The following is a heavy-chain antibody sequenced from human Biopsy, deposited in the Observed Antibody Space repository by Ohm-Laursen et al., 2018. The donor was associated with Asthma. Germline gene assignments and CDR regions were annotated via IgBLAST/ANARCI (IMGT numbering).Heavy chain of an antibody. D-gene: IGHD2-2*01. Sequence: SLRLSCAASGFSFDDCAMHWVRQVPGKGLEWVSSISWNSGNIDYADSVKGRFTISRDNAKNSLYLHINSLRAEDTAVYYCARGGYCTSPTCPWGRYATDVWGQGTTVTVAS. CDR1: GFSFDDCA. CDR3: ARGGYCTSPTCPWGRYATDV. CDR2: ISWNSGNI. V-gene: IGHV3-9*01. J-gene: IGHJ6*02.